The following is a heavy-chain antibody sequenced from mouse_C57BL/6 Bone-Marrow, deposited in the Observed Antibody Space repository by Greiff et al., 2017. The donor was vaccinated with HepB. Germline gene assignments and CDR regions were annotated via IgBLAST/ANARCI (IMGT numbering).Heavy chain of an antibody. J-gene: IGHJ4*01. CDR3: AREGAMDY. CDR1: GFTFSDYY. Sequence: EVMLVESEGGLVQPGRSMKLSCTASGFTFSDYYMAWVRQVPEKGLEWVANINYDGSSTYYLDSLKSRFIISRDNAKNILYLQMSSLKSEDTATYYCAREGAMDYWGQGTSVTVSS. CDR2: INYDGSST. V-gene: IGHV5-16*01.